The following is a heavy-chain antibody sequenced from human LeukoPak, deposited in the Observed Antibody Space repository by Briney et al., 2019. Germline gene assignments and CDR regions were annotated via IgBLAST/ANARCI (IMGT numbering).Heavy chain of an antibody. CDR1: GGSISSGSYY. J-gene: IGHJ6*03. D-gene: IGHD2-2*02. CDR2: IYTSGST. CDR3: ARDPPSGGGYTYYYYYMDV. V-gene: IGHV4-61*02. Sequence: SETLSLTCTVSGGSISSGSYYWSWIRQPAGKGLEWIGRIYTSGSTNYNPSLKSRVTISVDTSKNQFSLKLSSVTAADTAVYYCARDPPSGGGYTYYYYYMDVWGKGTTVTVSS.